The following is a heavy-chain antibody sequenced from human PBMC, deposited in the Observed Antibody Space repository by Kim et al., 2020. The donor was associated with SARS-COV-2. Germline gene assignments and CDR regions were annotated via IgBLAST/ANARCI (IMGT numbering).Heavy chain of an antibody. D-gene: IGHD5-12*01. J-gene: IGHJ1*01. CDR1: GFTLTRSS. Sequence: SVKVSCKASGFTLTRSSVQWVRQARGQRLEWIGRIVFGSGNTKYAQKFQERVTITRDMSTNTAYMELSSLISDDTAGYYLVADLFGADGYKFWGLGTL. CDR3: VADLFGADGYKF. CDR2: IVFGSGNT. V-gene: IGHV1-58*01.